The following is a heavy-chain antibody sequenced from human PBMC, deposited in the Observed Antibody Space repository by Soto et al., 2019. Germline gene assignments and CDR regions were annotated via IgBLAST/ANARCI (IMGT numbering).Heavy chain of an antibody. CDR1: GGTFSSYT. CDR2: IIPILGIA. V-gene: IGHV1-69*02. Sequence: QVQLVQSGAEVKKPGSSVKVSCKASGGTFSSYTISWVRQAPGQGLEWMGRIIPILGIANYAQKFQGRVTITADKSTSTAYMELSSLRSEDTAVYYWASGYSGYDWFDPWGQGTLVTVSS. CDR3: ASGYSGYDWFDP. D-gene: IGHD5-12*01. J-gene: IGHJ5*02.